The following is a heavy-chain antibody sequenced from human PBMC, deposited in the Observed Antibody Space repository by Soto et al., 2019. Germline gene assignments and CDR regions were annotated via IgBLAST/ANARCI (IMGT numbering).Heavy chain of an antibody. D-gene: IGHD6-19*01. V-gene: IGHV3-23*01. CDR3: ARRSSGWYFDY. J-gene: IGHJ4*02. CDR2: ISGSGGST. CDR1: GFTFSNYA. Sequence: EVQLLESGGGLVQPGGSLRLSCAAPGFTFSNYAMNWVRQATGKGLEWVSVISGSGGSTYYADSVKGRFTISRDNSKNTLYLPMNSLRGEDTAVYYCARRSSGWYFDYWGQGTLVTVSS.